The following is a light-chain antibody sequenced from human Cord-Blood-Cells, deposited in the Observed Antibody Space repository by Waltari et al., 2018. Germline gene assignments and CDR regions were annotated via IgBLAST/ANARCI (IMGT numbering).Light chain of an antibody. CDR1: SSDVGGYNY. V-gene: IGLV2-14*01. Sequence: QSALTQPASVSGSPGQSITISCTGTSSDVGGYNYVSWYQQHPGKAPKLMIYEVSNRPSGVANRFSGSKAGHTASRTISGLQAEDEADYYCSSYTSSSTLVFGGGTKLTVL. CDR3: SSYTSSSTLV. J-gene: IGLJ2*01. CDR2: EVS.